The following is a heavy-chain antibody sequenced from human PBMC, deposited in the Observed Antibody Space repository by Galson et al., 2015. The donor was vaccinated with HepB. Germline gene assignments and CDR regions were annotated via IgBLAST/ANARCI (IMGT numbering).Heavy chain of an antibody. J-gene: IGHJ4*02. V-gene: IGHV3-23*01. CDR1: GFTFSNYG. CDR3: AKRDTISQYFFDY. D-gene: IGHD3-3*02. CDR2: ASKTVPTT. Sequence: SLRLSCAASGFTFSNYGMSWVRQAPGKGLEWVSTASKTVPTTYYADSVRGRFTISRDNSRNILYLQMNSLRDEDTAVYYCAKRDTISQYFFDYWGQGILVTVSS.